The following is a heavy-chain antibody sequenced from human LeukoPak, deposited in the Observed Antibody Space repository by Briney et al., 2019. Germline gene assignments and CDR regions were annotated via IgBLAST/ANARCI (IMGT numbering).Heavy chain of an antibody. CDR2: IYSGGST. CDR1: GFTVSSNY. Sequence: PGGSLRLSCAASGFTVSSNYMSWVRQAPGKGLEWVSVIYSGGSTHYADSVKGRFTISRDNSKNTLYLQMNSLRAEDTAVYYCARAPYYDFWSGYYPFDYWGQGTLVTVSS. J-gene: IGHJ4*02. V-gene: IGHV3-66*02. CDR3: ARAPYYDFWSGYYPFDY. D-gene: IGHD3-3*01.